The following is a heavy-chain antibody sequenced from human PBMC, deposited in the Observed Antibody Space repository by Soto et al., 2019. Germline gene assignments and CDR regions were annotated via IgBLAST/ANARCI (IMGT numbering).Heavy chain of an antibody. Sequence: QVQLVQSGAEVKKSGASVKVSCKPSGYSFSDYFIQWVRQAPGQGLEWVAWINPKTAATNYAKKLQGRVSLTWDTSSTAAYMELNRLRPDDTAVYYCARIKWGLNYYNGMDVWGQGTTVIVSS. J-gene: IGHJ6*02. D-gene: IGHD1-26*01. CDR2: INPKTAAT. V-gene: IGHV1-2*02. CDR1: GYSFSDYF. CDR3: ARIKWGLNYYNGMDV.